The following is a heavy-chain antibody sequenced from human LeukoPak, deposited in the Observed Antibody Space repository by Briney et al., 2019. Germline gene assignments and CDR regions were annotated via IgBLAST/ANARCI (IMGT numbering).Heavy chain of an antibody. CDR3: ATGEGH. CDR1: GFIFSSDW. CDR2: IKQDGSAK. V-gene: IGHV3-7*01. J-gene: IGHJ4*02. D-gene: IGHD2-21*01. Sequence: GGSLRLSCSASGFIFSSDWMKWVRQAPGKGLEWVATIKQDGSAKYYVDPVKGRFTISRDNAKKTLYLEMNTLRAEDTAVYYCATGEGHWGQGTLVTVSS.